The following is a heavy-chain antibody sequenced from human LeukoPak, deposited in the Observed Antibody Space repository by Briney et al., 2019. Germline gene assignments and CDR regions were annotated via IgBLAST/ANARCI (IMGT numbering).Heavy chain of an antibody. Sequence: GASVKVSCEASGYTFTSYYMHWVRQAPGQGREWMGIINPSGGSTSYAQKFQGRVTMTRDTSTSTVYMELSSLRSEDTAVYYCARDLLRGDTVDYWGQGTLVTVSS. CDR1: GYTFTSYY. J-gene: IGHJ4*02. D-gene: IGHD2-15*01. CDR2: INPSGGST. CDR3: ARDLLRGDTVDY. V-gene: IGHV1-46*01.